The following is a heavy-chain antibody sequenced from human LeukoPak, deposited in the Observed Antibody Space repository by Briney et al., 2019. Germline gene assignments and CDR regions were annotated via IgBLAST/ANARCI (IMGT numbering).Heavy chain of an antibody. J-gene: IGHJ4*02. CDR3: ARDTWSCSGGSCYAPDY. D-gene: IGHD2-15*01. CDR2: IYSGGDT. CDR1: GLTVTSNY. Sequence: GGSLRLSCAASGLTVTSNYMSWIRQAPGKGLEWVSVIYSGGDTYYADSVKGRFTISRDNSKNTLYLQMNSLRAEDTAVYYCARDTWSCSGGSCYAPDYWGQGTLVTVSS. V-gene: IGHV3-53*01.